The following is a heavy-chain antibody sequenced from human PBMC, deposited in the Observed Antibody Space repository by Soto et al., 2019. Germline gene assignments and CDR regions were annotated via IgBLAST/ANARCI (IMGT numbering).Heavy chain of an antibody. CDR1: GGSISSGDYY. Sequence: NPSETLSLTCTVSGGSISSGDYYWSWIRQPPGKGLEWIGYIYYSGSTYYNPSLKSRVTISVDTSKNQFSLKLSSVTAADTAVYYCARHASLRNPYYYYYGMDVWGQGTRVTVS. CDR3: ARHASLRNPYYYYYGMDV. V-gene: IGHV4-30-4*01. J-gene: IGHJ6*02. CDR2: IYYSGST.